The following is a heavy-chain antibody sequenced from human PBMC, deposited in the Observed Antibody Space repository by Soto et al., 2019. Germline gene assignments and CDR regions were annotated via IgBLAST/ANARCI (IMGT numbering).Heavy chain of an antibody. CDR1: GGTFSSYT. Sequence: QVQLVQSGAEVKKPGSSVKVSCKASGGTFSSYTISWVRQAPGQGLEWMGRIIPIHGIANYAQKFQGRVTITADKSTSTAYMELSSLRSEDTAVDYCAREGPDGDYDRRQDYWGQGTLVTVSS. CDR2: IIPIHGIA. D-gene: IGHD4-17*01. CDR3: AREGPDGDYDRRQDY. V-gene: IGHV1-69*02. J-gene: IGHJ4*02.